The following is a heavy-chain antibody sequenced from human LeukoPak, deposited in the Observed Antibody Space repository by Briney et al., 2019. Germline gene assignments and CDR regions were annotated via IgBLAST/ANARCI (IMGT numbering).Heavy chain of an antibody. CDR2: IYYSGST. CDR3: ARVARRDGYKIGY. V-gene: IGHV4-39*07. CDR1: GDSITNNNYY. J-gene: IGHJ4*02. Sequence: SETLSLTCTVSGDSITNNNYYWGWILQPPGEGLDWVGSIYYSGSTYYNPSLKSRVIISLDTSKNQFSRKLTSVTAADTAVYFCARVARRDGYKIGYWGLGTLVTVSS. D-gene: IGHD5-24*01.